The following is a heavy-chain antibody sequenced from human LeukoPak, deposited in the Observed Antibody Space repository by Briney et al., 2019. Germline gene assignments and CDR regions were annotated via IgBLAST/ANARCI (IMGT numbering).Heavy chain of an antibody. CDR1: GGSITSNY. J-gene: IGHJ5*02. D-gene: IGHD2-15*01. CDR2: IYYTGGT. V-gene: IGHV4-59*01. CDR3: ARAYCSGGSCYSSRGMFDP. Sequence: SETLSLTCTVSGGSITSNYWSWIRQPPGKGLEWIGYIYYTGGTYYNPSLKSRVTISVDTSKNQFSLKLSSVTAADTAVYYCARAYCSGGSCYSSRGMFDPWGHGTLVTVSS.